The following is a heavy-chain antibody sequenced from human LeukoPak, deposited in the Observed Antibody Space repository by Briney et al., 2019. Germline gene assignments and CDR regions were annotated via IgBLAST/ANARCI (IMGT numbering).Heavy chain of an antibody. CDR3: ARQPNYYDSRGYLSQALDI. CDR1: GYRFTNYW. J-gene: IGHJ3*02. Sequence: GESLKIPCKGSGYRFTNYWIAWVRQMPGKGLEWMGIIYPGDSDTRYSPSFQGQVTISADKSISTAYLQWSSLKDSDTAMYYCARQPNYYDSRGYLSQALDIWGQGTMVTVSS. CDR2: IYPGDSDT. V-gene: IGHV5-51*01. D-gene: IGHD3-22*01.